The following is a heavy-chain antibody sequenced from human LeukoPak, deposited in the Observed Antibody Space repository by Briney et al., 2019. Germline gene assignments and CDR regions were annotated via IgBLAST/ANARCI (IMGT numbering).Heavy chain of an antibody. D-gene: IGHD5-18*01. CDR2: IKQDGSEK. V-gene: IGHV3-7*01. J-gene: IGHJ4*02. Sequence: GGSLRLSCAASGFTFSSYWMSWVRQAPGKGLEWVANIKQDGSEKYYVDSVKGRFTISRDNAKNSLYLQMNSLRAEDTAVYYCARAGFPTAMAYFDYWGQGTLDTVSS. CDR1: GFTFSSYW. CDR3: ARAGFPTAMAYFDY.